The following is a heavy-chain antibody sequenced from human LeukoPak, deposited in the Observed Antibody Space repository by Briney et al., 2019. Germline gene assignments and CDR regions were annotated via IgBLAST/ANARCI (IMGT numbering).Heavy chain of an antibody. CDR1: GFTVSSNY. CDR3: ASTYYDSSGYYYKWYYFDY. Sequence: GGSLRLSCAASGFTVSSNYMSWVRQAPGKGLEWVSVIYSGGSTYYADSVKGRFTISRDNSKNTLYLQMNGLRAEDTAVYYCASTYYDSSGYYYKWYYFDYWGQGTLVTVSS. V-gene: IGHV3-66*01. J-gene: IGHJ4*02. D-gene: IGHD3-22*01. CDR2: IYSGGST.